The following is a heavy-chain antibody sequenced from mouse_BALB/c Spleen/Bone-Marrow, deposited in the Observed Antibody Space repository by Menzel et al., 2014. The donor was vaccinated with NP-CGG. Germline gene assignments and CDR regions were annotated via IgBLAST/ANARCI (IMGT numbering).Heavy chain of an antibody. V-gene: IGHV5-12-2*01. Sequence: EVQRVESGGGLVQPGGSLKLSCAASGFTFSSYTMSWVRQTPEKRLEWVAYISNGGGSTYYPDTAKGRFTISRDNAKNTLYLQMSSLKSEDTAMYYCARQIYFPYFDYWGQGTTLTVSS. CDR1: GFTFSSYT. J-gene: IGHJ2*01. CDR3: ARQIYFPYFDY. D-gene: IGHD2-1*01. CDR2: ISNGGGST.